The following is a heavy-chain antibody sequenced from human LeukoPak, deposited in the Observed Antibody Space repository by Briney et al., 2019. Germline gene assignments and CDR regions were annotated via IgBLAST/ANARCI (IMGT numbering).Heavy chain of an antibody. CDR2: INPNSGGT. CDR3: ARAEDIVATIFDY. D-gene: IGHD5-12*01. V-gene: IGHV1-2*02. Sequence: VSVKVSCKASGYTFTGYYMHWVRQAPGQGLEWMGWINPNSGGTNYAQKFQGRVTMTRDTSISTAYMELSRLRSDDTAVYYCARAEDIVATIFDYWGQGTLVTVSS. CDR1: GYTFTGYY. J-gene: IGHJ4*02.